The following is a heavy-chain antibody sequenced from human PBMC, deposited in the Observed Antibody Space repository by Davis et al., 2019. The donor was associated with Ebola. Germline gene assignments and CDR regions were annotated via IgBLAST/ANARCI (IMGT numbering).Heavy chain of an antibody. CDR3: ARGTVVTPFDY. CDR1: GDSVSSNSAA. V-gene: IGHV6-1*01. Sequence: QTLSLTCAISGDSVSSNSAAWNCIRQSPSRGLEWLGRTCYRSKWYNDYAVSLKSRITINPDTSKNQFSLQLNSVTPEDTAVYYCARGTVVTPFDYWGQGTLVTVSS. CDR2: TCYRSKWYN. J-gene: IGHJ4*02. D-gene: IGHD4-23*01.